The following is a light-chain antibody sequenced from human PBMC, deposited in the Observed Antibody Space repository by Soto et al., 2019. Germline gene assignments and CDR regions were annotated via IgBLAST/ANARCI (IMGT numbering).Light chain of an antibody. Sequence: EIVMPQSPATLCVSPGETATLSLRAGQSVSRSYLAWYQQRPGQAPRLLIFGASTRATGFPARFSGSGSGTEFTLTISSLQSEDFAVYYCQQYKDWPHTFGQGTKVDIK. CDR3: QQYKDWPHT. J-gene: IGKJ1*01. CDR1: QSVSRSY. V-gene: IGKV3-15*01. CDR2: GAS.